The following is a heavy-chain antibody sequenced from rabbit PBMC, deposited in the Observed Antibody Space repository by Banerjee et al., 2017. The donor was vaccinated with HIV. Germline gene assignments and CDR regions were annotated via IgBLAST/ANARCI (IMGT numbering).Heavy chain of an antibody. CDR3: ARDLAGVIGWNFGL. V-gene: IGHV1S45*01. CDR2: IYAGTTGTT. J-gene: IGHJ4*01. D-gene: IGHD4-1*01. CDR1: GFSFNTNYV. Sequence: QEQLEESGGDLVKPEGSLTLTCTASGFSFNTNYVMCWVRQAPGKGLEWIAYIYAGTTGTTDYATWAKGRFTISKTSSTTVTLQMTSLTAADTATYFCARDLAGVIGWNFGLWGPGTLVTVS.